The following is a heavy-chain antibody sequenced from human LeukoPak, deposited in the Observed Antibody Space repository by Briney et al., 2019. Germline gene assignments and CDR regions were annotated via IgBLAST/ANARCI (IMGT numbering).Heavy chain of an antibody. Sequence: PSETPSLTRTVSGASLSSGSKYWGWIRQPPRETLEWIGSIYSSGSTYYNSSLQSRVIIIIDTPKNHFSLTLSSVTAADTAVYYCARSDGYGLVDIWGQGTMVTVSS. CDR3: ARSDGYGLVDI. CDR2: IYSSGST. J-gene: IGHJ3*02. CDR1: GASLSSGSKY. D-gene: IGHD3-10*01. V-gene: IGHV4-39*07.